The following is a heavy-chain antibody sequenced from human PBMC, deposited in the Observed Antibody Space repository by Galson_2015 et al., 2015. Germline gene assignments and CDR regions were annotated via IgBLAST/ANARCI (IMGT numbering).Heavy chain of an antibody. V-gene: IGHV4-31*03. CDR3: ARGSYNYYYMDV. Sequence: TLSLTCTVSGGSISSGGYYWSWIRQHPGKGLEWIGYIYYSGSTYYNPSLKSRVTISVDTSKNQFSLKLSSVTAADTAVYYCARGSYNYYYMDVWGKGTTVTVSS. CDR1: GGSISSGGYY. CDR2: IYYSGST. J-gene: IGHJ6*03.